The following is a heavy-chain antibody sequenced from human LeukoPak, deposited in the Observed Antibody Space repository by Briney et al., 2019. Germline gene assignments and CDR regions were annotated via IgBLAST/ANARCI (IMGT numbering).Heavy chain of an antibody. CDR1: GFTFSSYS. J-gene: IGHJ4*02. V-gene: IGHV3-21*01. D-gene: IGHD5-12*01. CDR3: ARAEGYGAIDY. Sequence: GGSLRLSCAASGFTFSSYSMNRVRQAPGKGLEWVSSISSSSSYIYYADSVKGRFTISRDNAKNSLYLQMNSLTAEDTAFYYCARAEGYGAIDYWGQGTLVTVSS. CDR2: ISSSSSYI.